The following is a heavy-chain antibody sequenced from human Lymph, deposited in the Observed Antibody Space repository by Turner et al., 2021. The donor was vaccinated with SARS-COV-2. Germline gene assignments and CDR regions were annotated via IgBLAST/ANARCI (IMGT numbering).Heavy chain of an antibody. CDR3: AAAYCSGGSCSDGFDI. D-gene: IGHD2-15*01. J-gene: IGHJ3*02. V-gene: IGHV1-58*01. CDR2: IVVGSGNT. Sequence: QMQLVQSGPEVKKPGTSVKVSCKSPGFTFSSSAVQWVRQARGQRLEWIGWIVVGSGNTNYAQKFQERVTITRDMSTNTAYMELSSLRSEDTAVYYCAAAYCSGGSCSDGFDIWGQGTMVTVSS. CDR1: GFTFSSSA.